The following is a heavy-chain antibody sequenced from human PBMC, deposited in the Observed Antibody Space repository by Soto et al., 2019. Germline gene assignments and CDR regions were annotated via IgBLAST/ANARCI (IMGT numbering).Heavy chain of an antibody. CDR3: ARGGTGGRTTVTTYAV. CDR2: IYSSGST. CDR1: GGSIDNYY. V-gene: IGHV4-59*01. J-gene: IGHJ4*02. Sequence: QVQLQESGAGLVKPSETLSLTCTVSGGSIDNYYWSWIRQPPGRGLEWIGFIYSSGSTNYNPSVKSGVTISAETSRNQVALKLTSVTTADTAVYYCARGGTGGRTTVTTYAVWGQGTLVTVSS. D-gene: IGHD4-17*01.